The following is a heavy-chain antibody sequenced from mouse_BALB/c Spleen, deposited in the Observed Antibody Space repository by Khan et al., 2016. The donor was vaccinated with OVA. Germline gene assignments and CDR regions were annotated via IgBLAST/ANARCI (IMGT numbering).Heavy chain of an antibody. J-gene: IGHJ2*01. CDR2: INPTSGYT. CDR3: ARDRIDY. Sequence: QMQLQQPGAELAKPGASVKMSCKASGYTFTSYWMHWIKQRPGQGLEWIGYINPTSGYTDYNQKFKDKATLTADKSSSTAYMQLSSLTSDDSAVYYCARDRIDYWGQGTALTVSS. V-gene: IGHV1-7*01. CDR1: GYTFTSYW.